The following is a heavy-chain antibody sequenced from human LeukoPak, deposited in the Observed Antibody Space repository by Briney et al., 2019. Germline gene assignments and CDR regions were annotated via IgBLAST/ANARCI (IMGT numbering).Heavy chain of an antibody. CDR2: NNHSGST. J-gene: IGHJ4*02. D-gene: IGHD6-13*01. Sequence: PSETLSLTCAVYGGSFSVYYWSWIRQPPGKGLEWIGENNHSGSTNYNPSLKSRVTISVDTSKNQFSLKLSSVTAADTAVYYCARGPQTIAAAGGYYFDYWGQGTLVTVSS. V-gene: IGHV4-34*01. CDR3: ARGPQTIAAAGGYYFDY. CDR1: GGSFSVYY.